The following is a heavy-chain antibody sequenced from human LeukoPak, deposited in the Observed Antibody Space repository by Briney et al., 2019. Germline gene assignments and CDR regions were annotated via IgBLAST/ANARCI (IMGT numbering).Heavy chain of an antibody. CDR3: ARWGSSGYFFDY. D-gene: IGHD3-22*01. CDR1: GGSISSGGYY. CDR2: IYYSGST. Sequence: SETLSLTCTVSGGSISSGGYYWSWIRQHPGKGLEWTGYIYYSGSTYYNPSLKSRVTISVGTSKNQFSLKLSSVTAADTAVYYCARWGSSGYFFDYWGQGTLVTVSS. J-gene: IGHJ4*02. V-gene: IGHV4-31*03.